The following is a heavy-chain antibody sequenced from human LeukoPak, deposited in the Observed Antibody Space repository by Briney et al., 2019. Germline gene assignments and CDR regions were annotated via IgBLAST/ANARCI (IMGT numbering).Heavy chain of an antibody. CDR1: GGSIGSSSYY. CDR2: VYYSGST. D-gene: IGHD6-19*01. V-gene: IGHV4-39*07. CDR3: ARVRAVAGSGLVDY. J-gene: IGHJ4*02. Sequence: SETLSLTCTVSGGSIGSSSYYWGWIRQPPGKGLEWIGSVYYSGSTYYNPSLKSRVTISVDTSTNQFSLRLSSVTAADTAVYYCARVRAVAGSGLVDYWGQGTLVTVSS.